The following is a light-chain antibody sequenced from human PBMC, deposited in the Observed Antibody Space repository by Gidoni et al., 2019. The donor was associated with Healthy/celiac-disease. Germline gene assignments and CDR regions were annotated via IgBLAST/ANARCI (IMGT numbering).Light chain of an antibody. Sequence: DIQMTQSPSTLSASVGDRVTITCRASQSISIWLAWYQQKQGKAPQLLIYNASSLESGVPSSFSCSGSGTEFTLTIRRLQPDDFATYYCQQYNSYWTFGQGTKVEIK. V-gene: IGKV1-5*03. J-gene: IGKJ1*01. CDR2: NAS. CDR3: QQYNSYWT. CDR1: QSISIW.